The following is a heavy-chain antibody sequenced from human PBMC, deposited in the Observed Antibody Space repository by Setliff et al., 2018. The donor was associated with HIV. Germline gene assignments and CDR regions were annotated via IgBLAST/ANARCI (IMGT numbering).Heavy chain of an antibody. CDR1: GFTFSDSV. V-gene: IGHV3-30*01. J-gene: IGHJ4*02. CDR3: AREGGSSGYCGYFDY. D-gene: IGHD3-22*01. Sequence: QAGGSLRLSCTASGFTFSDSVMHWVRQPPGKGLEWVAAISVDGSGKFYADSVKGRFTISRDNSRNTLYLQMNSLRDEDTAVYYCAREGGSSGYCGYFDYWGQGTLVTVSS. CDR2: ISVDGSGK.